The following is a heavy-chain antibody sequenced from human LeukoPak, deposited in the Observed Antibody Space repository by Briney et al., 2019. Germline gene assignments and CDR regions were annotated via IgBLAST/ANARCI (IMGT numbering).Heavy chain of an antibody. CDR1: GYTFTSYY. V-gene: IGHV1-46*01. CDR2: INPSGGST. CDR3: ARVTETTVRSYYYYYGMDV. Sequence: ASVKVSCKASGYTFTSYYMHWVRQAPGQGLEWMGIINPSGGSTSYAQKFQGRVTMTRDTSTSTVYMELSSLRSEDTAVYYCARVTETTVRSYYYYYGMDVWGQGTTVTVSS. D-gene: IGHD4-11*01. J-gene: IGHJ6*02.